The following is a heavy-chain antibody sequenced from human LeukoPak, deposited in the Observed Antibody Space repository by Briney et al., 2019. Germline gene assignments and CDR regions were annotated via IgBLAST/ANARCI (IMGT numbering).Heavy chain of an antibody. CDR2: ISSSGSII. Sequence: GGSLRLSCAASGFTFSSYEMNWVRQAPGKGLEWVSYISSSGSIIYYADSVKGRFTISRDNAKNSLYLQMNSLRAEDTAVYYCARGYGGWYKSTRFDPWGQGTLVTVSS. D-gene: IGHD6-19*01. V-gene: IGHV3-48*03. CDR1: GFTFSSYE. CDR3: ARGYGGWYKSTRFDP. J-gene: IGHJ5*02.